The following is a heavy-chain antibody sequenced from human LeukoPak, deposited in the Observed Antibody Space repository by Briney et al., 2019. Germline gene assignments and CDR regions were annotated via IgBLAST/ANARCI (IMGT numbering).Heavy chain of an antibody. CDR3: ARSGGLEWDRTVHYFDY. J-gene: IGHJ4*02. Sequence: SQTLSLTCAISGDSVSSNSAAWNWIRQSPSRGLEWLGRTYYRSKWYNDYAVSVKSRITINPDTSKNQFSLQLNSVTPEDTAVYYCARSGGLEWDRTVHYFDYWGQGTLVTVSS. CDR1: GDSVSSNSAA. V-gene: IGHV6-1*01. D-gene: IGHD2-15*01. CDR2: TYYRSKWYN.